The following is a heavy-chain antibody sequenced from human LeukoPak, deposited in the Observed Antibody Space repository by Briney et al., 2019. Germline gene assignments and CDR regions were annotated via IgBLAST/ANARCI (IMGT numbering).Heavy chain of an antibody. Sequence: KPSETLSLTCAVYGGSFSGYYWSWIRQPPGKGLEWIGEINHSGSTNYNPSLKSRVTISVDTSKNQFSLKLSSVTAADTAVYYCASPYYDILTGHYNVFGYWGQGTLVTVSS. D-gene: IGHD3-9*01. V-gene: IGHV4-34*01. CDR2: INHSGST. J-gene: IGHJ4*02. CDR3: ASPYYDILTGHYNVFGY. CDR1: GGSFSGYY.